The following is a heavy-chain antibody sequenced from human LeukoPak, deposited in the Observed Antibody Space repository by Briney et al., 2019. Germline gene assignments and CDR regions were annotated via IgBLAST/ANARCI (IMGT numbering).Heavy chain of an antibody. Sequence: GGSLRLSCAASGFTFSSYGMSWVRQAPGKGLEWVSAISGSGGSTYYADSVKGRFTISRDNAKNSLYLQMNSLRAEDTAVYYCARGDILTGYDYWGQGTLVTVSS. CDR1: GFTFSSYG. J-gene: IGHJ4*02. V-gene: IGHV3-23*01. CDR3: ARGDILTGYDY. D-gene: IGHD3-9*01. CDR2: ISGSGGST.